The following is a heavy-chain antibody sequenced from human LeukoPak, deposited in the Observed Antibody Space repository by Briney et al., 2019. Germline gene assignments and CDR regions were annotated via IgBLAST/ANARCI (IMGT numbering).Heavy chain of an antibody. D-gene: IGHD2-2*01. CDR2: IRYDGNNN. CDR1: RFIFSSYA. V-gene: IGHV3-30*02. Sequence: PTGGSLRLSCAGSRFIFSSYAMHWVRQAPGKGLEWVAFIRYDGNNNYYVESVKGRFTISRDNSKNTLYLQMNSLRLEDTAVYYCAKGYCSSNSCPLDYWGQGTLVTVSS. CDR3: AKGYCSSNSCPLDY. J-gene: IGHJ4*02.